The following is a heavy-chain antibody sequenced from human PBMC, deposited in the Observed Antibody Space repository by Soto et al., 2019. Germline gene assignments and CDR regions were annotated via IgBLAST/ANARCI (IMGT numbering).Heavy chain of an antibody. CDR1: GGTFSSYA. CDR2: IIPIFGTV. J-gene: IGHJ2*01. CDR3: ARGNHRWLQLWYFDL. Sequence: QVQLVQSGAEVKKPGSSVKVSCKASGGTFSSYAISWVRQAPGQGLEWMGGIIPIFGTVNYAQKFQGRVTLTXAXSXXTADMELSSLRSEDTAVYYCARGNHRWLQLWYFDLWGRGTLVTVSS. V-gene: IGHV1-69*05. D-gene: IGHD5-12*01.